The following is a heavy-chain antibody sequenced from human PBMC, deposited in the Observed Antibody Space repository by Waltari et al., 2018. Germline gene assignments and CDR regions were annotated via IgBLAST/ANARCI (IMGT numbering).Heavy chain of an antibody. D-gene: IGHD3-16*01. Sequence: QVQVVQSGGEVKEPGASVKVSCTASEYRFTSYPLHWVRQAPGQSLEWMGWINTANGNTRYSQKFQGRVTFTRDTSASTAFMELSSLISEDTAMYYCAREMTRGGGSLDYWGQGTLVTVSS. CDR3: AREMTRGGGSLDY. J-gene: IGHJ4*02. CDR2: INTANGNT. CDR1: EYRFTSYP. V-gene: IGHV1-3*04.